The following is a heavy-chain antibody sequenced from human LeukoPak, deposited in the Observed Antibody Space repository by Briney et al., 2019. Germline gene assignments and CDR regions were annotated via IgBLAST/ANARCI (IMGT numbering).Heavy chain of an antibody. J-gene: IGHJ4*02. Sequence: PGGSLRLSCAASGFTVTNAWMSWVRQAPGKGLEWVGRIKSKTDGGTTDYAAPVKGRFTISRDDSKNTLYLQMNSLKTEDTAVYYCTNEMNWGLSFDYWGQGIVVTVSS. CDR2: IKSKTDGGTT. V-gene: IGHV3-15*01. CDR3: TNEMNWGLSFDY. CDR1: GFTVTNAW. D-gene: IGHD7-27*01.